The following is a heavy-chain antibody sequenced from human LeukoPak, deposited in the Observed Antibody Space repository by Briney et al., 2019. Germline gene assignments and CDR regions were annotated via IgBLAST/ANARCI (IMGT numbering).Heavy chain of an antibody. V-gene: IGHV3-30*02. J-gene: IGHJ3*02. CDR2: IRYDGSNK. CDR3: AKVLGYCSSTGCRGDAFDI. CDR1: GFTFSSYG. D-gene: IGHD2-2*01. Sequence: GGSLRLSCAASGFTFSSYGMHWVRQAPGKGLEWVAFIRYDGSNKYYADSVKGRFTISRDNSKNTLYLQMNSLRAEDTAVYYCAKVLGYCSSTGCRGDAFDIWGQGTMVTASS.